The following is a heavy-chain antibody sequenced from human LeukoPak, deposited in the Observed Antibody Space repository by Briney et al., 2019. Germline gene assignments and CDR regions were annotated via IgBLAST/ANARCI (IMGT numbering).Heavy chain of an antibody. Sequence: GASVKVSCKASGYTFTGYYMHWVRQAPGQGLEWMGWINPNSGGTNYAQKFQGRVTMTRDTSTSTAYMELSRLRSDDTAVYYCARDPEEQHLFDYWGQGTLVTVSS. CDR3: ARDPEEQHLFDY. CDR1: GYTFTGYY. CDR2: INPNSGGT. J-gene: IGHJ4*02. V-gene: IGHV1-2*02. D-gene: IGHD6-13*01.